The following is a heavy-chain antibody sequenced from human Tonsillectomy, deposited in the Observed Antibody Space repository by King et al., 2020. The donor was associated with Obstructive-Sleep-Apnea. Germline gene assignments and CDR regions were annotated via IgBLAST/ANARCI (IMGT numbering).Heavy chain of an antibody. CDR2: INSEGSTT. V-gene: IGHV3-74*01. CDR1: GFNFSSYW. Sequence: VQLVESGGGLVQPGGSLRLSCAASGFNFSSYWIHWVRQAPGKGLVWVSRINSEGSTTTYADSVKGRFTISRDNAKNKLHMQMSSLRAEDTAVYFCARDRDCRSTSCFFGMDVWGQGTTVTVSS. J-gene: IGHJ6*02. D-gene: IGHD2-2*01. CDR3: ARDRDCRSTSCFFGMDV.